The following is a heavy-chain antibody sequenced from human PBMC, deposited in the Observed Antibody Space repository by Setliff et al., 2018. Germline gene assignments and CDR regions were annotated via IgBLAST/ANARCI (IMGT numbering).Heavy chain of an antibody. J-gene: IGHJ6*03. D-gene: IGHD6-19*01. CDR1: DDSISSRHYY. CDR2: IYTSGST. CDR3: ARAISGWYSAHYYYMDV. Sequence: SETLSLTCTVSDDSISSRHYYWSWIRQPAGKGLEWLGQIYTSGSTKYNPSLKSRVTISVDTSKNQFSLKLSSVTAADTAVYYCARAISGWYSAHYYYMDVWGKGTTVTVSS. V-gene: IGHV4-61*09.